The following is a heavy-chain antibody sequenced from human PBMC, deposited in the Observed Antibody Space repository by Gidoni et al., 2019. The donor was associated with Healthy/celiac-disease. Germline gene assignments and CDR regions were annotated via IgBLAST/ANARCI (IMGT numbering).Heavy chain of an antibody. Sequence: QVQLQESGPGLVKPSETLSLTCTVSGGSISSYYWSWIRQPPGKGLEWIGYIYYSGSTNYNPSLKSRVTISVDTSKNQFSLKLSSVTAADTAVYYCARGRLRYFDWLSHPLPGDAFDIWGQGTMVTVSS. D-gene: IGHD3-9*01. CDR2: IYYSGST. J-gene: IGHJ3*02. CDR1: GGSISSYY. V-gene: IGHV4-59*01. CDR3: ARGRLRYFDWLSHPLPGDAFDI.